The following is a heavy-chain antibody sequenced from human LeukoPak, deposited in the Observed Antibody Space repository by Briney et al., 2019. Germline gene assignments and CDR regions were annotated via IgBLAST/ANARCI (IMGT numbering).Heavy chain of an antibody. CDR1: GDSISTNNYF. CDR2: IKQDGSEK. V-gene: IGHV3-7*01. J-gene: IGHJ2*01. Sequence: ETLSLTCTVSGDSISTNNYFWGWIRQPPGKGLEWVANIKQDGSEKYYVDSVKGRFTISRDNARNSLYLQMNSLRAEDTAVYYCARTYYDFWSGYFGPPHEYFDLWGRGTLVTVSS. CDR3: ARTYYDFWSGYFGPPHEYFDL. D-gene: IGHD3-3*01.